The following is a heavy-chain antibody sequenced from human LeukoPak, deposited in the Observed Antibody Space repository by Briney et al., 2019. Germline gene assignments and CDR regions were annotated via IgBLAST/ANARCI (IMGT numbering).Heavy chain of an antibody. CDR2: ISSSGSTI. CDR1: GFTFSDYY. CDR3: ARGVPEATTYYDFWSGYLGTPNYMDV. Sequence: PGGSLRLSCAASGFTFSDYYMSWIRQAPGKGLEWVSYISSSGSTIYYADSVKGRFTISRDNAKNSLYLQMNSLRAEDTAVYYCARGVPEATTYYDFWSGYLGTPNYMDVWGKGTTVTVSS. V-gene: IGHV3-11*04. D-gene: IGHD3-3*01. J-gene: IGHJ6*03.